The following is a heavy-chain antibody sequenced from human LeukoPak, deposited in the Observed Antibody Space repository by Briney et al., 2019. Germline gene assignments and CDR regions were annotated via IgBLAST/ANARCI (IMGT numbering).Heavy chain of an antibody. V-gene: IGHV3-23*01. CDR2: ISGSAGTT. CDR1: GFTFSSYA. D-gene: IGHD3-22*01. CDR3: AKRAYEERGYVDY. Sequence: GGSLRLSCAASGFTFSSYAMSWVRQAPGKGLEWVSTISGSAGTTYHADSVKGRFTISRDNSKNTLSLQMNRLRAEDTAVYYCAKRAYEERGYVDYWGQGTLVTASS. J-gene: IGHJ4*02.